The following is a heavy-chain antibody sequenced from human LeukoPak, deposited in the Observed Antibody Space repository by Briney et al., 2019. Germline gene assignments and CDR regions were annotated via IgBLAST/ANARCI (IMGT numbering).Heavy chain of an antibody. Sequence: GGSLRLSCAASGFTFSSYSMNWVRQAPGKGLEWVSAISGSGGSTYYADSVKGRFTISRDNSKNTLYLQMNSLRAEDTAVYYCAKLAGSDYAFDIWGQGTMVTVSS. V-gene: IGHV3-23*01. CDR3: AKLAGSDYAFDI. CDR2: ISGSGGST. J-gene: IGHJ3*02. D-gene: IGHD3/OR15-3a*01. CDR1: GFTFSSYS.